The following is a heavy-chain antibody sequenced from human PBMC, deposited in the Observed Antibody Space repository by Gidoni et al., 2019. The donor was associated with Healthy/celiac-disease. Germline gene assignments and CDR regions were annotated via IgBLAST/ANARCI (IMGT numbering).Heavy chain of an antibody. CDR1: GGSFSAYY. V-gene: IGHV4-34*01. CDR2: INHSGST. CDR3: ARGRGRVYYGSGSRFDY. Sequence: QVQLQQWGAGLLKPSATLSLTCAVYGGSFSAYYWSWIRQPPGKGLEWIGEINHSGSTNYNPSLKSRVTISVDTSKNQFSLKLSSVTAADTAVYYCARGRGRVYYGSGSRFDYWGQGTLVTVSS. D-gene: IGHD3-10*01. J-gene: IGHJ4*02.